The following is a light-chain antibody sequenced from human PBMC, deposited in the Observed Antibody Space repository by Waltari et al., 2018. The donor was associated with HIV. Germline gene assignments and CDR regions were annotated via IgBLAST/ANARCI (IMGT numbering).Light chain of an antibody. Sequence: QSALTQPASVSGSPGQSITISCTGTSSDVGGYNLVSWYQQHPGKAPKLMIYEVSKGPSGVSNRFSGTKSGNTDSLTISGLQAEDEADYYCCAYAGSTTYVSFGGGTKLTVL. V-gene: IGLV2-23*02. J-gene: IGLJ2*01. CDR2: EVS. CDR1: SSDVGGYNL. CDR3: CAYAGSTTYVS.